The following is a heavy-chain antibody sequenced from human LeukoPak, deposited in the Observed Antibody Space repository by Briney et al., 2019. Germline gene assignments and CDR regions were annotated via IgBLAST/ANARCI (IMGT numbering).Heavy chain of an antibody. CDR1: GFTFSSYA. V-gene: IGHV3-23*01. J-gene: IGHJ4*02. CDR2: ISGSGGST. CDR3: AKVYDSSGYYYPIDY. Sequence: LAGGSLRLSCAASGFTFSSYAMSWVRQAPGKGLEWVSAISGSGGSTYYADSVKGRFTISRDNSKNTLYLQMNSLRAEDTAVYYCAKVYDSSGYYYPIDYWGQGTLVTVSS. D-gene: IGHD3-22*01.